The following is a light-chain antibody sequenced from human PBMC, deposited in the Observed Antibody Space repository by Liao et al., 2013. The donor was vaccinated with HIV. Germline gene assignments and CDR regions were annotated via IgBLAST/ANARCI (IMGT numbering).Light chain of an antibody. Sequence: SYELTQPPSVSVSPGQTASITCSGDKLGDNYACWYQQKPGQSPVLVIYQDSQRPSGIPERFSGSNSGNTATLTISGTQAMDEADYYCQAWDSSTYVFGTGTKVTV. CDR1: KLGDNY. CDR2: QDS. J-gene: IGLJ1*01. V-gene: IGLV3-1*01. CDR3: QAWDSSTYV.